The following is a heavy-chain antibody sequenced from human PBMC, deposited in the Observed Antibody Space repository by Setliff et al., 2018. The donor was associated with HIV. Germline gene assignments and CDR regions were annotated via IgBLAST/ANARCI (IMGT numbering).Heavy chain of an antibody. Sequence: GESLKISCKGSGYRFTNYWIGWVRQMPGKGLEWVGFIYPGDSDSRYSPSFRGQVTISADKSTTTAYLDWARLKASDTAMYYCVRYIGAAAGYIDHWGQGTLVTVSS. CDR2: IYPGDSDS. V-gene: IGHV5-51*01. CDR1: GYRFTNYW. CDR3: VRYIGAAAGYIDH. D-gene: IGHD6-25*01. J-gene: IGHJ4*02.